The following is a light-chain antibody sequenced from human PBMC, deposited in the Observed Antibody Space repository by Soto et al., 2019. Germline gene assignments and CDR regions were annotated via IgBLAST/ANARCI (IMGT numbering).Light chain of an antibody. CDR2: WAF. CDR3: QQFYSSPWT. Sequence: DILITQSPDSLAVLLGERPPITGNPSKNILYTSTNHNSLVWYQQKPGKPPKVLIYWAFTRKSGVPDRFSGSGSGTDFTLTISSLQPEDVAVYYCQQFYSSPWTFGQGTKVEI. J-gene: IGKJ1*01. V-gene: IGKV4-1*01. CDR1: KNILYTSTNHNS.